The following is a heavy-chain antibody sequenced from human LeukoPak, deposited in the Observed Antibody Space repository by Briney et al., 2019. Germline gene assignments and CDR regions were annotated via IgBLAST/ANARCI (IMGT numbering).Heavy chain of an antibody. CDR2: ISGSGGST. Sequence: GGSLRLSCAASGFTFSTYAMSWVRQAPGKGLEWVSAISGSGGSTYYADSVKGRFTVSRDNSKNTLYLQMNSLRAEDTAVYYCAKEGYRYGYAIDYWGQGTLVTVSS. CDR1: GFTFSTYA. J-gene: IGHJ4*02. D-gene: IGHD5-18*01. V-gene: IGHV3-23*01. CDR3: AKEGYRYGYAIDY.